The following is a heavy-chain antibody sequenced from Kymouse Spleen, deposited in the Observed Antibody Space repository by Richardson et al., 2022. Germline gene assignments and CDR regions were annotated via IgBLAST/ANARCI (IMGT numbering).Heavy chain of an antibody. CDR2: IYHSGST. D-gene: IGHD3-9*01. CDR3: ARESDILTGYSLLAFDI. V-gene: IGHV4-4*02. CDR1: GGSISSSNW. J-gene: IGHJ3*02. Sequence: QVQLQESGPGLVKPSGTLSLTCAVSGGSISSSNWWSWVRQPPGKGLEWIGEIYHSGSTNYNPSLKSRVTISVDKSKNQFSLKLSSVTAADTAVYYCARESDILTGYSLLAFDIWGQGTMVTVSS.